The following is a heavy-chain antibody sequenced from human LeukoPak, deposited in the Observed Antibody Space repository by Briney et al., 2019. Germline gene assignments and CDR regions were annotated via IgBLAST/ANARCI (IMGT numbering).Heavy chain of an antibody. Sequence: PGGSLRLSCAASGFTFDDYAVHWVRQAPGKGLEWVSGISWNSGSIGYADSVKGRFTISRDNAKNSLYLQMNSLRAEDTALYYCAKIGPDFWSGYYDYWGQGTLVTVSS. J-gene: IGHJ4*02. CDR3: AKIGPDFWSGYYDY. CDR1: GFTFDDYA. V-gene: IGHV3-9*01. CDR2: ISWNSGSI. D-gene: IGHD3-3*01.